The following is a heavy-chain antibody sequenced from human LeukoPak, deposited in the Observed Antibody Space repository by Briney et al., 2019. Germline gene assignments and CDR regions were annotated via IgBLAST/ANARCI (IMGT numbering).Heavy chain of an antibody. Sequence: PGGSLRLSCAASGFTFSSYAMSWVRQAPGKGLEWVSAISGSGGSTYYADSVKGRFTISRDNSKNTVYLQMNSLRAEDTAVYYCARDKQVGATYFDYWGQGTLVTVSS. CDR3: ARDKQVGATYFDY. J-gene: IGHJ4*02. V-gene: IGHV3-23*01. CDR2: ISGSGGST. CDR1: GFTFSSYA. D-gene: IGHD1-26*01.